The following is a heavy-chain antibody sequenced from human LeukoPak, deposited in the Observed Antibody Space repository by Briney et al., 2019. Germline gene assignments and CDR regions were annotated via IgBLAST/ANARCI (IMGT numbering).Heavy chain of an antibody. CDR3: ARPTMVRGVMGGVY. Sequence: GESLKISCKGSGYRFTTYWIGWVRQMPGEGLEWMGIIYPGDSDTRYSPSFQGQVTISADKSISTAYLQWSSLKASDTAMYYCARPTMVRGVMGGVYWGQGTLVTVSS. CDR1: GYRFTTYW. J-gene: IGHJ4*02. CDR2: IYPGDSDT. D-gene: IGHD3-10*01. V-gene: IGHV5-51*01.